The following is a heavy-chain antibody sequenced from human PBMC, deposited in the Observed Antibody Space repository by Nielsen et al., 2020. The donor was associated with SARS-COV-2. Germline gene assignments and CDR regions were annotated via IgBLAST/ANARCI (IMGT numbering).Heavy chain of an antibody. CDR2: ILALFGRT. V-gene: IGHV1-69*13. CDR3: ASIPALFRRRYGMDV. Sequence: SVKVSCKASGGTFNTNALSWVRQAPGQGLEWMGGILALFGRTSYAQKFQGRVTITADDSTSTAYMELSSLTSDDTAVYYCASIPALFRRRYGMDVWGQGTTVTVSS. CDR1: GGTFNTNA. D-gene: IGHD3-3*01. J-gene: IGHJ6*02.